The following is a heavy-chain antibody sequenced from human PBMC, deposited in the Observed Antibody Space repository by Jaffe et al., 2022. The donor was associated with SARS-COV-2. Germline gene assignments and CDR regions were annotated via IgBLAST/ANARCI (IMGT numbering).Heavy chain of an antibody. CDR1: GGTFSSYA. CDR2: IIPIFGTA. D-gene: IGHD2-21*01. Sequence: QVQLVQSGAEVKKPGSSVKVSCKASGGTFSSYAISWVRQAPGQGLEWMGGIIPIFGTANYEQKFQGRVTFTADESTSTAYMELSSLRSEDTAVYFCARGGWRSGGEWKYYYYYMDVWGRGTTVTVSS. CDR3: ARGGWRSGGEWKYYYYYMDV. J-gene: IGHJ6*03. V-gene: IGHV1-69*01.